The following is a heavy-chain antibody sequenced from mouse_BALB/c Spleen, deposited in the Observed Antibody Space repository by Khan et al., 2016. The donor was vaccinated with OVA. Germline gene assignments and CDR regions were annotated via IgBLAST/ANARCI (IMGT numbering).Heavy chain of an antibody. V-gene: IGHV1-20*02. J-gene: IGHJ4*01. CDR2: INPYNGDT. Sequence: VQLQQSGPELVKPGASVKISCKASGYSFTGSFMNWVMQSHGKSLEWIGRINPYNGDTFYNQKFKGKATLTVDKSSSPAHMELRSLASEDSAVYYCARSYDCYAMDYWGQGTSVTVSS. CDR3: ARSYDCYAMDY. D-gene: IGHD1-1*02. CDR1: GYSFTGSF.